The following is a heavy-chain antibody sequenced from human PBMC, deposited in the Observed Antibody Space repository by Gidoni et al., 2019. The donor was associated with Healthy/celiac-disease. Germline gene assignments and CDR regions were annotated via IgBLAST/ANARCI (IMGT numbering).Heavy chain of an antibody. CDR2: ISSSSIYI. V-gene: IGHV3-21*01. D-gene: IGHD6-13*01. CDR3: ARDLAAPNQFDY. CDR1: GFTFSSYS. Sequence: EVQLVESGGGLVKPGGSLRLSCAASGFTFSSYSMNWVRQAPGKGLEWFSSISSSSIYIYYADSVKGRFTISRDNAKTPLYLQMNCLRAEYTAVYYCARDLAAPNQFDYWGQGTLVTVSS. J-gene: IGHJ4*02.